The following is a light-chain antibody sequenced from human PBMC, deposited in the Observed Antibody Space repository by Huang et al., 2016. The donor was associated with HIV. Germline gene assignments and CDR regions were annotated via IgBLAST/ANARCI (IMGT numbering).Light chain of an antibody. J-gene: IGKJ4*01. V-gene: IGKV3-11*01. CDR2: DAS. CDR3: QQRSNWPPT. Sequence: EIVLTQSPATLSLSPGERATLSCRASQSVSSYLAWYQQKPGQAPRLLIYDASNRVTGIPARFSGSGSGTDFTLTISSLESEDFVVYYCQQRSNWPPTFGGGTKVEIK. CDR1: QSVSSY.